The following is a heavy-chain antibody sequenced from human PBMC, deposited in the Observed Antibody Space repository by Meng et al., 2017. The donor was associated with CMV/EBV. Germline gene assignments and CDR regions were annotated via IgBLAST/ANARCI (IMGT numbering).Heavy chain of an antibody. CDR1: VCSSSSCNYY. Sequence: LPDSGLGLRKPSKLLSLTCPASVCSSSSCNYYWAWILHAPGMELKCFVSIYYSGSTYYNPSLKSRVTISVDTSKNQFSLKLSSETDANTALYYSARYYYDSSGYFDYWGQGTLVTVSS. D-gene: IGHD3-22*01. CDR2: IYYSGST. J-gene: IGHJ4*02. CDR3: ARYYYDSSGYFDY. V-gene: IGHV4-39*07.